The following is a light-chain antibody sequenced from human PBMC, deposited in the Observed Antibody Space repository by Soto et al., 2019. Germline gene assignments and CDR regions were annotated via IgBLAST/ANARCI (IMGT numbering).Light chain of an antibody. CDR2: GIS. CDR3: QQYDSSSPRT. V-gene: IGKV3-20*01. Sequence: EIVLTQSPGTLSLSPGERATLSCRASHTISSSYLAWYQQKPGQAPRLLMYGISTRATGVPDRFRGSGSGTDFTLTITRLEPEDFAVYYCQQYDSSSPRTFGQGTKVDI. CDR1: HTISSSY. J-gene: IGKJ1*01.